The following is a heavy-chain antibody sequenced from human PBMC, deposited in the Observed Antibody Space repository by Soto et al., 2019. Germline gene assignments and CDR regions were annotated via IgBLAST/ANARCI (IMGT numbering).Heavy chain of an antibody. Sequence: EVQLVESGGGLVKPGGSLRLSCAASGFTFSNAWMNWVRQAPGKGLEWVGRIKSKTDGGTTDYAAPVKGRFTISRDDSKNTLYLQMNSLKTEDTAVYYCTTDPVLSVYNWFDPWGQGTLVTVSS. V-gene: IGHV3-15*07. D-gene: IGHD3-16*02. CDR2: IKSKTDGGTT. J-gene: IGHJ5*02. CDR3: TTDPVLSVYNWFDP. CDR1: GFTFSNAW.